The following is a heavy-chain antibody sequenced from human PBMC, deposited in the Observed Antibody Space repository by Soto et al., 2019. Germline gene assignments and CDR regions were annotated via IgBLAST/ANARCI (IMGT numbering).Heavy chain of an antibody. CDR2: IIPIFGTA. CDR3: ARVTPGYYDSSGLPTG. D-gene: IGHD3-22*01. V-gene: IGHV1-69*01. CDR1: GGTFSSYA. J-gene: IGHJ6*03. Sequence: QVQLVQSGAEVQKPGSSVKVSCKASGGTFSSYAISWVRQAPGQGLEWMGGIIPIFGTANYAQKFQGRVTITAEESTSTAYMGRSILRTEDTAVYYCARVTPGYYDSSGLPTGWGKGTTVTVS.